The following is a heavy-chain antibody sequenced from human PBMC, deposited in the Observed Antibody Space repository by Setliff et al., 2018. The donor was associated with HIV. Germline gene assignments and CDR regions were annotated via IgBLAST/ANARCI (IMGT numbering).Heavy chain of an antibody. CDR1: GYTFTGYY. V-gene: IGHV1-2*04. CDR3: ARESFGSYYGSGSYNSPSPYYYYGMDV. J-gene: IGHJ6*02. CDR2: INPNSGGT. Sequence: GASVKVSCKASGYTFTGYYMHWVRQAPGQGLEWMGWINPNSGGTNYAQKFQGWVTMTRDTSISTAYMELSRLRSDDTAVYYCARESFGSYYGSGSYNSPSPYYYYGMDVWGQGTTVTVSS. D-gene: IGHD3-10*01.